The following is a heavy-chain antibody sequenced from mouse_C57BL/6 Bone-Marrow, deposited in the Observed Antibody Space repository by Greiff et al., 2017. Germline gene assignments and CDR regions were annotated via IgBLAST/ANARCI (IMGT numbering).Heavy chain of an antibody. CDR2: ISSGGSYT. CDR1: GFTFSSYG. J-gene: IGHJ3*01. D-gene: IGHD2-2*01. Sequence: EVKLMESGGDLVKPGGSLKLSCAASGFTFSSYGMSWVRQTPDKRLEWVATISSGGSYTYYPDSVKGRFTISRDNAKNTLYLQMSSRKSEDTAMYYCARRWLRPFADWGQGTLVTVSA. CDR3: ARRWLRPFAD. V-gene: IGHV5-6*02.